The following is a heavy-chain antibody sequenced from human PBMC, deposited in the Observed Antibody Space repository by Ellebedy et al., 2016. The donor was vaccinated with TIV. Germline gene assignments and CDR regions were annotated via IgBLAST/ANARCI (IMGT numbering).Heavy chain of an antibody. D-gene: IGHD3-10*01. CDR2: INSDGSST. V-gene: IGHV3-74*01. CDR3: ARDWSLVRGVTDY. Sequence: GESLKISCAASGFTFSDYWIPWVRQAPGKGLVWVSRINSDGSSTSYADSVKGRFTISRDNAKDTLYLQMNSLRAEDTAVYYCARDWSLVRGVTDYWGQGTLVTVSS. J-gene: IGHJ4*02. CDR1: GFTFSDYW.